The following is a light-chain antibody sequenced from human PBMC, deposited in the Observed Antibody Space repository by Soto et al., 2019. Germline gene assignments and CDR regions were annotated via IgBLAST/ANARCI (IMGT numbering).Light chain of an antibody. J-gene: IGKJ5*01. CDR3: QQSFTAPIT. V-gene: IGKV1-39*01. CDR2: GSS. CDR1: QSISNH. Sequence: DIQMTQSPSAVSACVGDRVTVTCRTSQSISNHLNWYQQKPGEAPKLLIYGSSSLHYGVPSRFSGSGSGSAFTLTISSPQPEDSATYYCQQSFTAPITFGQGTRLEIK.